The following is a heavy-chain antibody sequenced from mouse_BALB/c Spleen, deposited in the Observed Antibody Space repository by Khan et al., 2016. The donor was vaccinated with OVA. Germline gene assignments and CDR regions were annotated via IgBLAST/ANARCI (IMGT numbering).Heavy chain of an antibody. Sequence: IQLVQSGPELEKPGASVKISCKASGYSFTGYNMNWVKQSNGKSLEWIGNIDPYFGGITYNQKFKGKATLTVDKSSSTAYMQLKSLTSEDSAVYYCARSTWYFDVWGAGTTVTVSS. CDR1: GYSFTGYN. CDR2: IDPYFGGI. V-gene: IGHV1S135*01. CDR3: ARSTWYFDV. J-gene: IGHJ1*01.